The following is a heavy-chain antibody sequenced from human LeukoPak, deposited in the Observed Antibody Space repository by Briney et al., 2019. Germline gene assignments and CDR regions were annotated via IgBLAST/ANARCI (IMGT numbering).Heavy chain of an antibody. CDR3: ARGVFGEALES. CDR1: GHTFTGYY. CDR2: MNPNVGGA. D-gene: IGHD3-10*02. Sequence: ASVKVSCKASGHTFTGYYVYWVRQAPGQGLGWRGWMNPNVGGANFPEKFQGRGTVTSDPAISAAYMELRPLRAHDTAVYYCARGVFGEALESWGEGTLVTVSS. J-gene: IGHJ4*02. V-gene: IGHV1-2*02.